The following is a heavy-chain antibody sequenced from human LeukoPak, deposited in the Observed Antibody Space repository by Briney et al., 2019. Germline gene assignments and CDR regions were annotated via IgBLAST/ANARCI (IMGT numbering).Heavy chain of an antibody. Sequence: SETLSLTCTVSGGSISNRNYHWGWIRQPPGKGLEWIGSICSSGSAYYNPSLKSRVTTSIDTSKNQFSLRLSSVTAADTAVYYCAGGTVTSGAFDIWGQGTMVTVSS. CDR3: AGGTVTSGAFDI. J-gene: IGHJ3*02. D-gene: IGHD4-17*01. V-gene: IGHV4-39*01. CDR2: ICSSGSA. CDR1: GGSISNRNYH.